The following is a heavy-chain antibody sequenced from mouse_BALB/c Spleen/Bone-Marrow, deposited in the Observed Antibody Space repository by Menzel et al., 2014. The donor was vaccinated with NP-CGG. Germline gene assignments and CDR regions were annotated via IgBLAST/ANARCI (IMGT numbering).Heavy chain of an antibody. J-gene: IGHJ4*01. Sequence: EVMLVESGAELVKPGASVKLSCTASGFNIKDTYMHWVKQRPEQGLEWIGRIYPANGDTKYDPKLQGKATITADTSSNTAYLQLSSLTSEDTAVYYCARYGNGLMDYWGQGTSVTVSS. CDR2: IYPANGDT. CDR3: ARYGNGLMDY. CDR1: GFNIKDTY. V-gene: IGHV14-3*02. D-gene: IGHD2-1*01.